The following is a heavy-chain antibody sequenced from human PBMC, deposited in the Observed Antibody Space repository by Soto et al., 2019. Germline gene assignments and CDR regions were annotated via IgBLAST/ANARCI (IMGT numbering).Heavy chain of an antibody. CDR1: GCTFSSYA. CDR3: ARSASIGSGWYHY. Sequence: ASVKVSCKASGCTFSSYAISWVRQAPGQGLEWMGGIIPIFGTANYAQKFQGRVTITADESTSTAYMELSRLRSEDTAVYYCARSASIGSGWYHYWGQGNLVTVSS. D-gene: IGHD6-19*01. CDR2: IIPIFGTA. V-gene: IGHV1-69*13. J-gene: IGHJ4*02.